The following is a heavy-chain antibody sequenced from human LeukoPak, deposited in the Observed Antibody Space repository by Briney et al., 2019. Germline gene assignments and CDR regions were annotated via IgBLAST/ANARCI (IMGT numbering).Heavy chain of an antibody. CDR3: ARMYYYDSSGYSDAFDI. D-gene: IGHD3-22*01. CDR1: GFTFSSYA. J-gene: IGHJ3*02. V-gene: IGHV3-23*01. Sequence: PGGSLRLSCAASGFTFSSYAMSWVRQAPGKGLEWVSAISGSGDSTYYADSVKGRFTISRDNSKNTLYLQMNSLRAEDAAVYYCARMYYYDSSGYSDAFDIWGQGTMVTVSS. CDR2: ISGSGDST.